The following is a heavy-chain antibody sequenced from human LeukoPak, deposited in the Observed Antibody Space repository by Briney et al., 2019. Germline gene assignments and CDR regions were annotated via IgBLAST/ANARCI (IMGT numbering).Heavy chain of an antibody. Sequence: SETLSLTCAVYGGSFSGYYWSWIRQPPGKGLEWIGEINHSGSTNYNPSLKSRVTISVDTSKNQFSLKLGSVTAADTAVYYCARTNYDSSGYYYGYWGQGTLVTVSS. J-gene: IGHJ4*02. D-gene: IGHD3-22*01. CDR1: GGSFSGYY. CDR2: INHSGST. CDR3: ARTNYDSSGYYYGY. V-gene: IGHV4-34*01.